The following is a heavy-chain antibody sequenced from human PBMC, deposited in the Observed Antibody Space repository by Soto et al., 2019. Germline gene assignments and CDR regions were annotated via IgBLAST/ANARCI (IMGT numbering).Heavy chain of an antibody. J-gene: IGHJ4*02. CDR2: ISYDGSNK. Sequence: GGSLRLSCAASGFTFSSYGMHWVRQAPGKGLEWVAVISYDGSNKYYADSVKGRFTISRDNSKNTLYLQMNSLRAEDTAVYYCAKEKIRSGWYGGFDYWGQGTLVTVSS. D-gene: IGHD6-19*01. CDR3: AKEKIRSGWYGGFDY. CDR1: GFTFSSYG. V-gene: IGHV3-30*18.